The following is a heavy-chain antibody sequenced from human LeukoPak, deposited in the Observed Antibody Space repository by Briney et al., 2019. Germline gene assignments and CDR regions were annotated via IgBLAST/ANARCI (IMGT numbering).Heavy chain of an antibody. Sequence: SETLSLTCTVSGGSISSSSYYWGWIRQPPGKGLEWIGSIYYSGSTYYNPSLKSRVTISVDTSKNQFSLKLSSVTAADTAVYYCASGSGSYALPKGYWGQGTLVTVSS. CDR1: GGSISSSSYY. V-gene: IGHV4-39*07. CDR2: IYYSGST. CDR3: ASGSGSYALPKGY. D-gene: IGHD1-26*01. J-gene: IGHJ4*02.